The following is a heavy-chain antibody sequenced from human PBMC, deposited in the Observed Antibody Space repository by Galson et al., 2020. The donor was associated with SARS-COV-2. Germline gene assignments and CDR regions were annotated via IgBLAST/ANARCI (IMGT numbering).Heavy chain of an antibody. J-gene: IGHJ4*02. CDR1: GGSISSNSYY. CDR3: ARDSQGYPNFFNY. CDR2: LYYSGST. V-gene: IGHV4-39*02. Sequence: SQTLSLTCTVSGGSISSNSYYWGWIRQPPGKGLVWIGSLYYSGSTSYNVSLEGRATINVDMSKNQLSLRLSSVTAADTAVYYCARDSQGYPNFFNYWGQGTLVTVSS. D-gene: IGHD3-16*02.